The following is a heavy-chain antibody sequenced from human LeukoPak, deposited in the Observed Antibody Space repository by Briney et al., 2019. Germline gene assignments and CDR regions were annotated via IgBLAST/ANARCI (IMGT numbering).Heavy chain of an antibody. J-gene: IGHJ4*02. Sequence: GGSLRLSCAASGFTFSSYWMSWVRQAPGKGLEWVANIKQDGSEKYYVDSVRGRFTISRDNSKNTLYLQMNSLRAEDTAVYYCANLNPSKGSTDFGYWGQGTLVTVSS. V-gene: IGHV3-7*01. CDR3: ANLNPSKGSTDFGY. D-gene: IGHD2-2*01. CDR2: IKQDGSEK. CDR1: GFTFSSYW.